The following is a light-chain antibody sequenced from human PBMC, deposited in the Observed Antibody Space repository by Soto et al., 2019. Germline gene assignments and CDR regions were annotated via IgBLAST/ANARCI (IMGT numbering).Light chain of an antibody. J-gene: IGKJ1*01. CDR2: GAA. V-gene: IGKV3-15*01. CDR3: QQYNNWPGT. CDR1: ESISNN. Sequence: TQSPATLSVSPGERATLSCRAGESISNNLAWYQQKPGQAPRLLIYGAATRAAGIPARFSGRGSGTEFTLTISSLQSEDFGVYYCQQYNNWPGTFGQGTKVDIK.